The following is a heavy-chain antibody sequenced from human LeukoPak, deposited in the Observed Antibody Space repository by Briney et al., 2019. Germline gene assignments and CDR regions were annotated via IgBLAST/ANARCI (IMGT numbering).Heavy chain of an antibody. J-gene: IGHJ4*02. V-gene: IGHV5-51*01. CDR3: ARRPAQRGYFEY. CDR1: GYSFTTYW. CDR2: IYPGDSET. Sequence: GESLKISCKGSGYSFTTYWIAWVRQMPGKGPEWMGMIYPGDSETRHSPSFQGQVTISVDKSISTAYLQWSSLKASDTAMYYCARRPAQRGYFEYWGQGTLVTVSS. D-gene: IGHD6-25*01.